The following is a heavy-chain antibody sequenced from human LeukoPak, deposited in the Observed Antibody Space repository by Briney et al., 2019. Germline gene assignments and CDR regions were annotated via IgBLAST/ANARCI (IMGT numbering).Heavy chain of an antibody. J-gene: IGHJ3*02. CDR2: IYYSGST. V-gene: IGHV4-59*01. Sequence: SETLSLTCTVSGGSIRSYYWNWIRQPPGKGLEWIGYIYYSGSTNYNPSLKSRVTISVDTSKNQFSLKLSSVTAADTAVYYCSRAPGGYGSGSRGAFDIWGQGAMVTVSS. CDR3: SRAPGGYGSGSRGAFDI. D-gene: IGHD3-10*01. CDR1: GGSIRSYY.